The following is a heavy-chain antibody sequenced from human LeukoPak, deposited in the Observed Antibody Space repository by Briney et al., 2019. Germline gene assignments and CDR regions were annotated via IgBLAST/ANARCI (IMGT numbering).Heavy chain of an antibody. Sequence: PGGSLRLSCAASGFTASSNYMSWVRQAPGKGLGWVSVIYSGGSTYYADSLKGRFTISRDNAKRSVYLQMTSLGVEDTAVYFCARADSNNYKFLDYWGPGTLVTVSS. CDR3: ARADSNNYKFLDY. V-gene: IGHV3-53*01. D-gene: IGHD4-11*01. J-gene: IGHJ4*02. CDR2: IYSGGST. CDR1: GFTASSNY.